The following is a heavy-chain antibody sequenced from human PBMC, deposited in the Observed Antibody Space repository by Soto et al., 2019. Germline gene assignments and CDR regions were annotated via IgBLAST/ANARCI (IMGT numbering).Heavy chain of an antibody. CDR2: IYHGGTT. D-gene: IGHD6-19*01. Sequence: PSETLSLTCTGSFYSIISRSYFAWIRHPPGKGPECIAIIYHGGTTFYNPSLRSRITISVGTSNNQFSLKLTSVTAEDTAVYYCARVHVMVVAGSTFDYWGHGTLVTVST. J-gene: IGHJ4*01. V-gene: IGHV4-38-2*02. CDR3: ARVHVMVVAGSTFDY. CDR1: FYSIISRSY.